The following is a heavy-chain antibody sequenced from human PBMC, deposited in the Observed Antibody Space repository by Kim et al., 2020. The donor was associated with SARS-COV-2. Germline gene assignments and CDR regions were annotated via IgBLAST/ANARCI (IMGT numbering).Heavy chain of an antibody. D-gene: IGHD3-16*01. CDR3: AGVGGHSSSDY. CDR1: GGSLSSTYY. V-gene: IGHV4-39*07. J-gene: IGHJ4*02. CDR2: MYYTGST. Sequence: SETLSLTCNVSGGSLSSTYYWAWIRQPPGEGLEWIGSMYYTGSTYYNPSLKSRVTISADTSNNQFFLNLTSVSAADTAVYFCAGVGGHSSSDYWGQGSL.